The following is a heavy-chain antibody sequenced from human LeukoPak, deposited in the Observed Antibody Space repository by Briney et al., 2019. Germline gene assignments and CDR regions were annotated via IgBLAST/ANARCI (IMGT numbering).Heavy chain of an antibody. D-gene: IGHD1-26*01. CDR3: ARDRLRNGSYGPSDY. J-gene: IGHJ4*02. CDR1: GFTFDDYG. Sequence: GGSLRLSCAASGFTFDDYGMSWVRQAPGKGLEWVSGINWNGGSTGYADSVKGRFTISRDNAKNSLYLQMNSLRAEDTALYYCARDRLRNGSYGPSDYGGQGTLVTVSS. V-gene: IGHV3-20*04. CDR2: INWNGGST.